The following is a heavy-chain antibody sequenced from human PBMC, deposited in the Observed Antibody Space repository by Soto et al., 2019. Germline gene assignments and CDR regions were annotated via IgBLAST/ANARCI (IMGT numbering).Heavy chain of an antibody. CDR1: GGSFSGYY. J-gene: IGHJ4*02. Sequence: QVQLQQWGAGLLKPSETLSLTCAVYGGSFSGYYWSWIRQPPGKGLEWIGEINQSGSTNYNPSLKSRVPISVAPSKTRFSLKLSSVPAAATAVYYCARTYSSSWSPFDYWGQGTLVTVSS. V-gene: IGHV4-34*01. CDR3: ARTYSSSWSPFDY. CDR2: INQSGST. D-gene: IGHD6-13*01.